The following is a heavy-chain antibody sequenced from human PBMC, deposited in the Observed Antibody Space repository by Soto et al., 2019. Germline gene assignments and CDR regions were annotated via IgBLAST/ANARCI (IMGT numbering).Heavy chain of an antibody. Sequence: QLHLVQSGAVVKKPGASVTVSCSASGYPVTAYYMHWVRQAPGRGLEWMGGINPATGAAKYTQTFQGRVTMPRDTSTSTFFMELGGLTSEDTAVFYCARGGGVGVAGSAAFDMWGQGTLVTVSS. V-gene: IGHV1-2*02. J-gene: IGHJ3*02. D-gene: IGHD3-3*01. CDR1: GYPVTAYY. CDR2: INPATGAA. CDR3: ARGGGVGVAGSAAFDM.